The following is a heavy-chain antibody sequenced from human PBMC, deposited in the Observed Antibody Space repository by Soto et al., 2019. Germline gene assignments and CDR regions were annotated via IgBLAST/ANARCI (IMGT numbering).Heavy chain of an antibody. J-gene: IGHJ6*02. CDR2: ISNSGNTI. CDR3: ANDIDNRDYYYGLDV. CDR1: GFVFKNYE. V-gene: IGHV3-48*03. D-gene: IGHD5-12*01. Sequence: LRLSCVASGFVFKNYEMNWVRQAPGKGLEWISYISNSGNTIYVADSMRGRFTSTRDNDKVSLVLQMCSLSADDTAVYYCANDIDNRDYYYGLDVWGQGTTVTVSS.